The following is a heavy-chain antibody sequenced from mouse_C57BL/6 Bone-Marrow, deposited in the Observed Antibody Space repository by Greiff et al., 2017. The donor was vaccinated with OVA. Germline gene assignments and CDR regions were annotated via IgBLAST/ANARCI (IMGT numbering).Heavy chain of an antibody. J-gene: IGHJ3*01. D-gene: IGHD1-3*01. Sequence: VQLQQSGPGLVQPSQSLSITCTVSGFSLTSYGVHWVRQSPGKGLEWLGVIWSGGSTDYNAAFISRLSISKDNSKSQVFFKMNSLQADDTAIYYCARMNISNVAWFAYWGQGTLVTVSA. CDR2: IWSGGST. V-gene: IGHV2-2*01. CDR1: GFSLTSYG. CDR3: ARMNISNVAWFAY.